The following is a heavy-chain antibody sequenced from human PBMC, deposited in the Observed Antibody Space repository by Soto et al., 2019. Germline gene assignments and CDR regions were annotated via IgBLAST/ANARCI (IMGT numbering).Heavy chain of an antibody. CDR3: ARSPVPSTDTWYFDF. J-gene: IGHJ4*02. V-gene: IGHV3-21*01. Sequence: GGSLRLSCAASDFTFSSYLMNWVRQPPGKGLEWVSSITSSSINIYYADSVKGRFTISRDNAKKSLYLEMNSLRADDTAVYYCARSPVPSTDTWYFDFWGQGTMVTVYS. D-gene: IGHD2-15*01. CDR1: DFTFSSYL. CDR2: ITSSSINI.